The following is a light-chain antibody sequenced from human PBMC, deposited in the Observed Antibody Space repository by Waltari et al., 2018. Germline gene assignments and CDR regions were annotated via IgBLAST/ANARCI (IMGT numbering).Light chain of an antibody. Sequence: QSVLTQPPSASGTPGQRVTISCSGSSSNIGTNYVYWYQKLPGTAPKLLIYRNNQRPSGVPDRFAGSKSGTSASLAISGLRSEDEADYYCAAWDDSLSGYVFGPGTKVTVL. J-gene: IGLJ1*01. CDR3: AAWDDSLSGYV. CDR2: RNN. V-gene: IGLV1-47*01. CDR1: SSNIGTNY.